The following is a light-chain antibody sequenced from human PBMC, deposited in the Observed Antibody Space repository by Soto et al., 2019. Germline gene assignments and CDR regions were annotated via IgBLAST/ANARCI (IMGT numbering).Light chain of an antibody. CDR3: QQYDNLPIT. V-gene: IGKV1-33*01. J-gene: IGKJ5*01. CDR1: EDITND. CDR2: DAS. Sequence: TQMTQSPSSLSASVGDRVTITCQASEDITNDLNWYQQRPGKAPKVLIYDASTLETGVPSRFSGSGYGTHFTLTISSLHPEYFAVYYCQQYDNLPITFGQGTRLE.